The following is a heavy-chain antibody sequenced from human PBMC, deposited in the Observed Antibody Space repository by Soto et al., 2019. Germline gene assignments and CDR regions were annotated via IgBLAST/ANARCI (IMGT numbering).Heavy chain of an antibody. Sequence: SVKVSCKASGGTFSSYAISWVRQAPGQGLEWMGGIIPIVGTANYAQKFQGRVTITADESTSTAYMELSSLRSEDTAVYYCARPPRYYYGSGSYYSDWGQGTLVTVSS. CDR3: ARPPRYYYGSGSYYSD. V-gene: IGHV1-69*13. CDR1: GGTFSSYA. D-gene: IGHD3-10*01. CDR2: IIPIVGTA. J-gene: IGHJ4*02.